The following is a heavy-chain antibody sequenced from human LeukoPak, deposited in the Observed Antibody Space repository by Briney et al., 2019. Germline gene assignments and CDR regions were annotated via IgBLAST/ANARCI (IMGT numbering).Heavy chain of an antibody. D-gene: IGHD3-22*01. V-gene: IGHV3-23*01. CDR2: ISGSGGST. CDR1: GFTFSSYA. J-gene: IGHJ5*02. CDR3: AKVPTMIVVVITGWFDP. Sequence: GGSLRLSCVASGFTFSSYAMSWVRQAPGKGLEWVSAISGSGGSTYYADSVKGRFTISRDNSKNTLYLQMNSLRAEDTAVYYCAKVPTMIVVVITGWFDPWGQGTLVTVSS.